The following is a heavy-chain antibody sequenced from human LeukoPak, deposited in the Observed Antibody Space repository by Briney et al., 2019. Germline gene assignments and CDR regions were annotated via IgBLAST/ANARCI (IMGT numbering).Heavy chain of an antibody. CDR3: ARGGYGDYRAFYFDY. CDR2: IYHSGST. CDR1: GGSIRSSYYY. V-gene: IGHV4-30-2*01. D-gene: IGHD4-17*01. J-gene: IGHJ4*02. Sequence: SETLSLTCTVSGGSIRSSYYYWSWIRQPPGKGLEWIGYIYHSGSTYYNPSLKSRVTIPVDRSKNQFSLKLSSVTAADTAVYYCARGGYGDYRAFYFDYWGQGTLVTVSS.